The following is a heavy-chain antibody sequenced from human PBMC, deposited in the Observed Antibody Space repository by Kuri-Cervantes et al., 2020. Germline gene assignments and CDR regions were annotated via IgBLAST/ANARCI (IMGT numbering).Heavy chain of an antibody. Sequence: SETLSLTCTVTGDSISFKYWSWIRQSAGKGLEWIGRIYSSGLSSYNPSLQSRITMSVDRSKNQFSLKLSSLTAADTAVYYCARQLGVGTTTFAFDIWGQGAMVTVSS. CDR3: ARQLGVGTTTFAFDI. D-gene: IGHD1-26*01. V-gene: IGHV4-4*07. CDR2: IYSSGLS. J-gene: IGHJ3*02. CDR1: GDSISFKY.